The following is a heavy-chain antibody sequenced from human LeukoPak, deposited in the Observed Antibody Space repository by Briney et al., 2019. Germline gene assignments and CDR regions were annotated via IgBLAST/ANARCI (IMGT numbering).Heavy chain of an antibody. CDR1: GDSVSRKSAG. Sequence: SQTLSLTCAISGDSVSRKSAGWNWIRQSPSRGLEWLGRTYYRSKWYNDYAVSVKSRITINPDTSKNQFSLQLNSVTPEDTAVYYCARGNYYGSGSYSNWFDPWGQGTLVTVSS. CDR3: ARGNYYGSGSYSNWFDP. CDR2: TYYRSKWYN. J-gene: IGHJ5*02. V-gene: IGHV6-1*01. D-gene: IGHD3-10*01.